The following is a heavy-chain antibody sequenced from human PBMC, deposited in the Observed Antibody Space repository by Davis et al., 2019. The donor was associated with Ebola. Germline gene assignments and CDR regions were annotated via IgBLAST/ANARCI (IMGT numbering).Heavy chain of an antibody. CDR2: ISSSSSYI. J-gene: IGHJ4*02. V-gene: IGHV3-21*04. CDR1: GFTFSSYS. D-gene: IGHD1-26*01. Sequence: PGGSLRLSCAASGFTFSSYSMNWVRQAPGKGLEWVSSISSSSSYIYYADSVKGRFTISSDNAKNSLYLQMNSLRAEDTAVYYCASGPSGILEYYFDYWGQGTLVTVSS. CDR3: ASGPSGILEYYFDY.